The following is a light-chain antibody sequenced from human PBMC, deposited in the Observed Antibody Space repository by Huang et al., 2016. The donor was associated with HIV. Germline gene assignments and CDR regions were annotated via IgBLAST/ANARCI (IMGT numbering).Light chain of an antibody. CDR1: QSLLHSDGKTY. J-gene: IGKJ1*01. CDR3: MQGKHFPRT. CDR2: EVS. V-gene: IGKV2-29*02. Sequence: DIVMIQTPLSLSVTPGQPASISCKSSQSLLHSDGKTYLYWYLQKPGQSPHLLLYEVSSRFSGVPDRVSGSGSGTDFTLKISRVEAEDVGVYCMQGKHFPRTFGQGTKVEIK.